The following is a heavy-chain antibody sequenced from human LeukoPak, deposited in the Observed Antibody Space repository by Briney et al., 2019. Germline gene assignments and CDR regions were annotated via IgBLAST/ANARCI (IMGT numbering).Heavy chain of an antibody. CDR3: ARGDSPFMDV. CDR2: IIPILGIA. V-gene: IGHV1-69*04. Sequence: ASVKVSFKASGGTFSSYAISWVRQAPGQGLEWMGRIIPILGIANYAQKFPGRVTITADKSTSTAYMELSSLRSEDTAVYYCARGDSPFMDVWGQGTTVTVSS. J-gene: IGHJ6*02. D-gene: IGHD2-21*02. CDR1: GGTFSSYA.